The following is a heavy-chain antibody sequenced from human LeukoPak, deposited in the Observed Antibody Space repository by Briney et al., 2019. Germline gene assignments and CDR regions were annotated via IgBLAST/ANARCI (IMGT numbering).Heavy chain of an antibody. Sequence: VASVKVSCKAPGGTFSSHGISWVRQAPGQGLEWMGGIIPILEKTNYAQKFQGRVSITTDESTSTAYMELSSLRAEDTAVYYCAREGGIAAAGLNWLDPWGQGTLVTVSS. D-gene: IGHD6-13*01. J-gene: IGHJ5*02. CDR1: GGTFSSHG. CDR3: AREGGIAAAGLNWLDP. CDR2: IIPILEKT. V-gene: IGHV1-69*05.